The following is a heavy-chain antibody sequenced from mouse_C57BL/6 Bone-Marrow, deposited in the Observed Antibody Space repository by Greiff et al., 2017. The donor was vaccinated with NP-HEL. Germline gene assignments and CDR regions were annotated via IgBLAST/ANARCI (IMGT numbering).Heavy chain of an antibody. D-gene: IGHD1-1*01. CDR2: IRLKSDNYAT. CDR3: TTTVVGYWYFDV. V-gene: IGHV6-3*01. J-gene: IGHJ1*03. Sequence: EVKLVESGGGLVQPGGSMKLSCVASGFTFSNYWMNWVRQSPEKGLEWVAQIRLKSDNYATHYAESVKGRFTISRDDSKSSVYLQMNNLRAEDTGIYYCTTTVVGYWYFDVWGTGTTVTVSS. CDR1: GFTFSNYW.